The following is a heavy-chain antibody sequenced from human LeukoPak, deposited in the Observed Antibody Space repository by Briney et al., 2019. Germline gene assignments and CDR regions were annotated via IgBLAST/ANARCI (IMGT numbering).Heavy chain of an antibody. D-gene: IGHD6-13*01. J-gene: IGHJ4*02. CDR1: GGSISSSSYY. CDR2: IYYSGST. V-gene: IGHV4-39*01. CDR3: ARMVPEYSSSWDGLFDY. Sequence: SETLSLTCTVSGGSISSSSYYWRWIRQPPGKGLEWIGSIYYSGSTYYNPSLKSRVTISVDTSKNQFSLKLSSVTAADTAVYCCARMVPEYSSSWDGLFDYWGQGTLVTVSS.